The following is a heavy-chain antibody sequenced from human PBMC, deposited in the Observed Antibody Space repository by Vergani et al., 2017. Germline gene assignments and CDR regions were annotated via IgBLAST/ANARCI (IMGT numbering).Heavy chain of an antibody. CDR3: ARVGAHAY. CDR1: GASVSRGTYY. D-gene: IGHD1-26*01. Sequence: QVQLQESGPGLLKPSQTLSLTCTVSGASVSRGTYYWTWIRQPAGKKLEWIVRMYTSGHTIYNPSLESRVAMSVDTSKNQFSLQLSSVTAADTAVYYCARVGAHAYWGQGTLVTVSS. CDR2: MYTSGHT. J-gene: IGHJ4*02. V-gene: IGHV4-61*02.